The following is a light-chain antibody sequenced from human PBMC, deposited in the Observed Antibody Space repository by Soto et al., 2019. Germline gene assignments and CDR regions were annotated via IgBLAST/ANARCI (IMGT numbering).Light chain of an antibody. Sequence: QLVLTQSPSASASVGASVKLTCTLSSGPSSYAIAWHQQQPEKAPRYLMKFNSDGSHNKGGGIPDRFSGSSSGADHYLTISNLQSEDEADYYCQTWGTGSHVVFGGGTKLTVL. CDR2: FNSDGSH. CDR3: QTWGTGSHVV. J-gene: IGLJ2*01. CDR1: SGPSSYA. V-gene: IGLV4-69*01.